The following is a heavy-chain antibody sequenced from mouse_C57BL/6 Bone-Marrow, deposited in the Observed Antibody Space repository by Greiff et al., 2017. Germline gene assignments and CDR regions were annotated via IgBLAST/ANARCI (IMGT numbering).Heavy chain of an antibody. Sequence: EVQLQQSGPVLVKPGASVKMSCKASGYTFTDYYMNWVKQSHGKSLEWIGVINPYNGGTSYNQKFKGKATLTVDKSSSTAYMELNRLTSEDSAVYYCARYYYGRAWFAYWGQGTLVTVSA. V-gene: IGHV1-19*01. CDR2: INPYNGGT. D-gene: IGHD1-1*01. CDR3: ARYYYGRAWFAY. CDR1: GYTFTDYY. J-gene: IGHJ3*01.